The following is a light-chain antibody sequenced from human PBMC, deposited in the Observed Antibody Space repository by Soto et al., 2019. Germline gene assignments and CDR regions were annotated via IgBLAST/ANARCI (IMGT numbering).Light chain of an antibody. CDR2: DAS. Sequence: AIQLTQSPSSLSASVGDRVTITCRAIQGICSALAWYQQKPGKAPKLLIYDASRLESGVPSRFSGSGSWKDFTLTISSLQPEDFATYYCQQFNNYLLTFGGGTKVEIK. CDR3: QQFNNYLLT. V-gene: IGKV1D-13*01. J-gene: IGKJ4*01. CDR1: QGICSA.